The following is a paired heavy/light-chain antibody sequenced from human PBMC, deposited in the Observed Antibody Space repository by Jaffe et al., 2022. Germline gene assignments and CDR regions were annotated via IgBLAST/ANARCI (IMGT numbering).Heavy chain of an antibody. CDR3: AREWGGYGGYSVDWYFDL. D-gene: IGHD2-21*02. J-gene: IGHJ2*01. Sequence: QVQLQESGPGLVKPSETLSLTCAVSGYSISSDYYWGWIRQPPGKGLEWIGSIYHSGSTYYNPSLKSPVTISLDTSKNQFSLKMSSVTAADTAVYYCAREWGGYGGYSVDWYFDLWGRGTLVTVSS. CDR1: GYSISSDYY. CDR2: IYHSGST. V-gene: IGHV4-38-2*02.
Light chain of an antibody. J-gene: IGLJ2*01. CDR1: SLRSYY. Sequence: SSELTQDPAVSVALGQTVRITCQGDSLRSYYASWSQQKPGQAPALVIYGKNNRPSGIPDRFSGSSSGNTASLTITGAQAEDEADYYCQSRDSSANHVIFGGGTKLTVL. CDR3: QSRDSSANHVI. CDR2: GKN. V-gene: IGLV3-19*01.